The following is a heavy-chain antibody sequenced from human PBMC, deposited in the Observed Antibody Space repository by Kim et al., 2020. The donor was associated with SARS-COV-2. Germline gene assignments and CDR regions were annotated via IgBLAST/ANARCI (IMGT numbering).Heavy chain of an antibody. CDR2: IYSGGST. CDR1: GFTVSSNY. J-gene: IGHJ6*02. V-gene: IGHV3-66*01. Sequence: GGSLRLPCAASGFTVSSNYMSWVRQAPGKGLEWVSVIYSGGSTYYADSVNGRFTISRDNSKNTLYLQMNSLRAEDTAVYYCARDSSGSGSYDYYYGMDVWGQGTTVTVSS. CDR3: ARDSSGSGSYDYYYGMDV. D-gene: IGHD3-10*01.